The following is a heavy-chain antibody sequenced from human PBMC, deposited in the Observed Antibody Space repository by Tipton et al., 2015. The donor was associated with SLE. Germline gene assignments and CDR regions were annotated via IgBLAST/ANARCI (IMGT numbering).Heavy chain of an antibody. Sequence: LRLSCAASGFTFSSYTMNWVRQAPGKGLEWIGSSNRGGSTYYSPSLKSRVTISLNMSNNQFSLKLTSMTAADTAVYYCARDHGDNSFDYWGQGTLVTVSS. CDR2: SNRGGST. D-gene: IGHD4-17*01. V-gene: IGHV4-38-2*02. CDR1: GFTFSSYT. CDR3: ARDHGDNSFDY. J-gene: IGHJ4*02.